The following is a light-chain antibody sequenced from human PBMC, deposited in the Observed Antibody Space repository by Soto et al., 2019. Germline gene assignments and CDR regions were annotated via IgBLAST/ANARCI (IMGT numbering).Light chain of an antibody. J-gene: IGKJ3*01. Sequence: DIQMTQSPSSLSASIGDRANITCRASQSIDNYVNWYQQKPGKAPKVLIYAASSLQSGVPSRFSGTGSGTDFTLTICSLQPEDFATYYCQQSYSTPRTFGPGTKVDLK. V-gene: IGKV1-39*01. CDR2: AAS. CDR3: QQSYSTPRT. CDR1: QSIDNY.